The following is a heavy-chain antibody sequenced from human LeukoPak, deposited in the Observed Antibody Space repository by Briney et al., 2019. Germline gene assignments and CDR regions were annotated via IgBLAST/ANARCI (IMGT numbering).Heavy chain of an antibody. CDR3: AGLGRGLDFWSGPGHYYYYGMDV. CDR2: INHSGST. Sequence: SSETLSLTCAVYGGSFSGYYWSWIRQPPGKGLEWIGEINHSGSTNYNPSLKSRVTISVDTSKNQFSLKLSSVTAADTAVYYCAGLGRGLDFWSGPGHYYYYGMDVWGQGTTVTVSS. D-gene: IGHD3-3*01. J-gene: IGHJ6*02. V-gene: IGHV4-34*01. CDR1: GGSFSGYY.